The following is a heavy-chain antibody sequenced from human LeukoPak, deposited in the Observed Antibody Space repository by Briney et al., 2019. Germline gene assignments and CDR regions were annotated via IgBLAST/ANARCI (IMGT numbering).Heavy chain of an antibody. J-gene: IGHJ6*02. CDR2: IYYSGST. CDR3: ARQYDSSGYYVYYYGMDV. D-gene: IGHD3-22*01. Sequence: SETLSLTCTGSGGSISSYYWSWIRQPPGKGLEWIGYIYYSGSTNYNPSLKSRVTISVDTSKNQFSLKLSSVTAADTAVYYCARQYDSSGYYVYYYGMDVWGQGTTVTVSS. V-gene: IGHV4-59*08. CDR1: GGSISSYY.